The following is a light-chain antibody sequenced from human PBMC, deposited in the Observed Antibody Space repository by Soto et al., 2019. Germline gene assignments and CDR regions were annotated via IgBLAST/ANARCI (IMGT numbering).Light chain of an antibody. CDR2: KAS. CDR1: QSIGSW. Sequence: DIQMTQSPSILSASVGYRFTITCRASQSIGSWVAWYQQKPGRAPNLLIHKASHLESGVPSRFSGSGSGTEFTLSISSLQPDDFATYYCQHYNVYPWTFGQGTTVDIK. J-gene: IGKJ1*01. CDR3: QHYNVYPWT. V-gene: IGKV1-5*03.